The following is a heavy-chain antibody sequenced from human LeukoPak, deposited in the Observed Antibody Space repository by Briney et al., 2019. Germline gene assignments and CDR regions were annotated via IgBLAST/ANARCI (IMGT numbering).Heavy chain of an antibody. CDR3: ARASITMRAYYYYYMDV. CDR1: GFTFSSYW. Sequence: PGGSLRPSCAASGFTFSSYWMSWVRQAPGKGLEWVANIKQDGSEKYYVDSVKGRFTISRDNAKNSLYLQMNSLRAEDTAVYYCARASITMRAYYYYYMDVWGKGTTVTVSS. V-gene: IGHV3-7*01. J-gene: IGHJ6*03. CDR2: IKQDGSEK. D-gene: IGHD3-22*01.